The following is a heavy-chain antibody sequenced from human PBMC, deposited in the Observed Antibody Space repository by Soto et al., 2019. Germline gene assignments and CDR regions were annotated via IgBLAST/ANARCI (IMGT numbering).Heavy chain of an antibody. Sequence: GGSLRLSCAASGFTFSSYSMNWVRQAPGKGLEWVSSISSSSSYIYYADSVKGRFTISRDNAKNSLYLQMNSLRAEDTAVYYCVPYCSGGSCHSTHPHYYYYMDVWGKGTTVTVSS. CDR1: GFTFSSYS. J-gene: IGHJ6*03. V-gene: IGHV3-21*01. CDR3: VPYCSGGSCHSTHPHYYYYMDV. CDR2: ISSSSSYI. D-gene: IGHD2-15*01.